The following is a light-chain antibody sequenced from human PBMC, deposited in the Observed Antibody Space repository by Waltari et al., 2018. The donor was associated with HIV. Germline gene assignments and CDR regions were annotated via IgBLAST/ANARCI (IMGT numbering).Light chain of an antibody. CDR3: CSYAGTGTYV. J-gene: IGLJ1*01. CDR1: SSDVASYNL. Sequence: QSALTPPASVSGSPGQSITISCTATSSDVASYNLVSWYQKHPGKAPKVMIYSVTKRPSGVSNRFSGSKSDNTASLTISGLQAEDEADYYCCSYAGTGTYVFGTGTKVTVL. V-gene: IGLV2-23*02. CDR2: SVT.